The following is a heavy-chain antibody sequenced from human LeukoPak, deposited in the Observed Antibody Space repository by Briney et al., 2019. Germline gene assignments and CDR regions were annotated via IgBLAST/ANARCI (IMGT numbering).Heavy chain of an antibody. CDR1: GFTFSSYA. J-gene: IGHJ3*01. V-gene: IGHV3-48*02. Sequence: GGALRLSCAASGFTFSSYAMSWVRQAPGKGLEWVSYISGTGSTTYYADSVKGRFTISRDNAKSSLYLQMGRLRDEDTAIYYCVREGKLELDGLAVWGQGTMVTVS. D-gene: IGHD1-7*01. CDR2: ISGTGSTT. CDR3: VREGKLELDGLAV.